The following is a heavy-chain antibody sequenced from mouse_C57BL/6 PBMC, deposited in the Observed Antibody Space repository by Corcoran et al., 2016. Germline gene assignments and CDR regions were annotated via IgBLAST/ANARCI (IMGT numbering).Heavy chain of an antibody. CDR3: AREGGTWFAD. CDR2: INTYSGVP. Sequence: QIQLVQSGPELKKPGETVKISCKASGYTFTTYGMSWVKQAPGKGLNWMGWINTYSGVPTYADDFKGRFAFSLETSASTTYLQVNNLKNEDTATNFCAREGGTWFADGGQGTLVTVSA. V-gene: IGHV9-3*01. J-gene: IGHJ3*01. CDR1: GYTFTTYG.